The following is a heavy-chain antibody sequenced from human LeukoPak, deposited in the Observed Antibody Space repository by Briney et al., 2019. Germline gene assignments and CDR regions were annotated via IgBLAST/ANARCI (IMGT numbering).Heavy chain of an antibody. V-gene: IGHV3-23*01. Sequence: GGSLRLSCAASGFTFSSIAMSWVRQAPDKGLEWVSTISGSGGGTYYADSVKGRFTISRDDSKNSLYLQMNSLRVEDTAVYYCARVSSGFGSSWYVDYWGQGTLVTVSS. D-gene: IGHD6-13*01. CDR2: ISGSGGGT. CDR3: ARVSSGFGSSWYVDY. J-gene: IGHJ4*02. CDR1: GFTFSSIA.